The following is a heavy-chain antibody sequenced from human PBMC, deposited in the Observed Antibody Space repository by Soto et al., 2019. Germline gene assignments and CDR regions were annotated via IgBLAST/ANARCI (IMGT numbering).Heavy chain of an antibody. Sequence: EVQLLESGGGLVQPGGSLRLSCAASGFTFSNYAMTWVRQAPGKGLEWVSVITGSGGGTYFVDSVKGRFTISRDNSKNTAYLQMISLRADYTAVYYCAKRPLTTAGFDYWGHGTLGTVSS. CDR3: AKRPLTTAGFDY. CDR2: ITGSGGGT. D-gene: IGHD6-13*01. J-gene: IGHJ4*01. CDR1: GFTFSNYA. V-gene: IGHV3-23*01.